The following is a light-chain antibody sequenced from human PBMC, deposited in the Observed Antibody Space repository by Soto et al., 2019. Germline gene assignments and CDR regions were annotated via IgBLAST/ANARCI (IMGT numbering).Light chain of an antibody. J-gene: IGLJ1*01. CDR1: SSDVGGYNY. V-gene: IGLV2-8*01. CDR2: EVS. Sequence: QSVLTQPPSASGSPVQSVTISCSGTSSDVGGYNYVSWHQQHPGKAPKLMIYEVSKRPSGVPDRFSGSKSGNTASLIVSGLQAEDEADYYCSSYAXSNNFVFGTXTGHRP. CDR3: SSYAXSNNFV.